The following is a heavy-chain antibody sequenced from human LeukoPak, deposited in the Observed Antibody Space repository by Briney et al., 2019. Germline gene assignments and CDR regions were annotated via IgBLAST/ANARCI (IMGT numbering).Heavy chain of an antibody. CDR1: GFTFNNYN. Sequence: GGSLRLSCAASGFTFNNYNMNWVRQAPGKGLEWVSYINSGSTTIYYADSVKGRFTISRDNAKNSLYLQMNSLRAEDTAVYYCARDPVPAAPDYWGQGTLVTVSS. J-gene: IGHJ4*02. D-gene: IGHD2-2*01. CDR2: INSGSTTI. V-gene: IGHV3-48*04. CDR3: ARDPVPAAPDY.